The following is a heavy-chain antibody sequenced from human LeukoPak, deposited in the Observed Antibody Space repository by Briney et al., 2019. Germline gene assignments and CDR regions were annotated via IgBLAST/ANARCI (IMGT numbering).Heavy chain of an antibody. CDR2: IYYSGST. V-gene: IGHV4-59*01. Sequence: PSETLSLTCTVSGGSISSYYWSWIRQPPGKGLEWSGDIYYSGSTNYNPSLKSRVTISVDTSKNQFSLKLSSVTAADTAVYYCARRVATNYYYYGMDVWGKGTTVTVSS. D-gene: IGHD5-12*01. CDR1: GGSISSYY. CDR3: ARRVATNYYYYGMDV. J-gene: IGHJ6*04.